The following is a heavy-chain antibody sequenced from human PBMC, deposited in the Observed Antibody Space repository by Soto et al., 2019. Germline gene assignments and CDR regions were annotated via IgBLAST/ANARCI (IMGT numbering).Heavy chain of an antibody. J-gene: IGHJ6*02. Sequence: QVQLVQSGAEVKKPGASVKVSCKVSGYTLTELSMHWVRHAPGKGLEWMGGFDPEDGETIYAQKFQGRVTMTEDTSTDTAYMELSRLRSEVTAVYYCATSSPTVPWPGGMDVWGQGTTVTVSS. V-gene: IGHV1-24*01. CDR2: FDPEDGET. CDR3: ATSSPTVPWPGGMDV. CDR1: GYTLTELS. D-gene: IGHD2-2*01.